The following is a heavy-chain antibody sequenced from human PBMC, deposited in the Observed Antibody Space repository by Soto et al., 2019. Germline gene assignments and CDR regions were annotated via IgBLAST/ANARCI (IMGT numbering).Heavy chain of an antibody. CDR3: AKGPKQWQLLLEY. J-gene: IGHJ4*02. CDR2: ISYDGSNK. D-gene: IGHD1-26*01. V-gene: IGHV3-30*18. CDR1: GFSLSSYG. Sequence: LRFPVADAGFSLSSYGTHGVGQAPGKGLEWVAVISYDGSNKYYADSVKGRFTISRNNSKNTLYLQINSLRAEDTAVYYWAKGPKQWQLLLEYWGQGTLVTVSS.